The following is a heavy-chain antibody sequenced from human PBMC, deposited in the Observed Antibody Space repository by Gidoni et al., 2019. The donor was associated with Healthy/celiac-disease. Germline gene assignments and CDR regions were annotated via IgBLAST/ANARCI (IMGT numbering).Heavy chain of an antibody. J-gene: IGHJ4*02. CDR3: TTDTGIAAADDY. D-gene: IGHD6-13*01. CDR2: IKSNTDGGTT. CDR1: GFTFSNAW. Sequence: EVQLVESGGGLVKPGGSLRLACAASGFTFSNAWMSWVRQAPGKGLEWVGRIKSNTDGGTTDYAAPVTVRFTISRDDSKNTLYLQMNSLKTEDTAVYYCTTDTGIAAADDYWGQGTLVTVSS. V-gene: IGHV3-15*01.